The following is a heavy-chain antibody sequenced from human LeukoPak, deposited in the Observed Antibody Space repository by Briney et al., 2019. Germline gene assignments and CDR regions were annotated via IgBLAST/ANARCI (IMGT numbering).Heavy chain of an antibody. D-gene: IGHD1-26*01. CDR3: ARDSDGATHRDFDY. V-gene: IGHV3-30*02. CDR1: GFTFSSYG. CDR2: IRYDGSNK. J-gene: IGHJ4*02. Sequence: QPGGSLRFSCAASGFTFSSYGMHWVRQAPGKGLEWVAFIRYDGSNKYYADSVKGRFTISRDNSKNTLYLQMNSLRAEDTAVYYCARDSDGATHRDFDYWGQGTLVTVSS.